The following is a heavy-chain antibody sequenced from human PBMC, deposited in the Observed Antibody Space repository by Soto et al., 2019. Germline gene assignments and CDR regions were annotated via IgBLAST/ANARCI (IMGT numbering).Heavy chain of an antibody. CDR3: ARVRTSDMFHLDR. D-gene: IGHD2-2*01. V-gene: IGHV3-72*01. J-gene: IGHJ5*02. Sequence: GGSLRLSCAASGFTFSDHYMDWARQTPGRGLEWVGRTRNRAKGYTTEYAASVRGRFTISRDDSKNSLYLQMNNLRTEDTAVYYCARVRTSDMFHLDRWGQGTLVTVSS. CDR1: GFTFSDHY. CDR2: TRNRAKGYTT.